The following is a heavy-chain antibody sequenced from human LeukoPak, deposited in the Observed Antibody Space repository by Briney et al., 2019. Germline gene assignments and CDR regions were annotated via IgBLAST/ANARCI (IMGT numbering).Heavy chain of an antibody. V-gene: IGHV3-30*04. CDR1: GFTFSRSA. J-gene: IGHJ5*02. D-gene: IGHD6-19*01. CDR3: ARDRSSGRTTWFDP. Sequence: GGSLRLSCAASGFTFSRSAMHWVRQAPGKGLEWVAFISYDGNNEYYADSVKGRFTISRDNSKNTLYLQTNSLRVEDTAVYYCARDRSSGRTTWFDPWGQGTLVSVSS. CDR2: ISYDGNNE.